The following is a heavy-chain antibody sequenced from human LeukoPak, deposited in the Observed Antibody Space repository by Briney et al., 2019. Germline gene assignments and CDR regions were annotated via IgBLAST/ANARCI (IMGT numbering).Heavy chain of an antibody. V-gene: IGHV3-30*02. CDR3: ARDLSFGYCGGDCYYDY. D-gene: IGHD2-21*02. Sequence: GGSLRLSCAASGITFSASGMHWVRQAPGKGLEWVAFIRYDGSNTYYADSVRGRFTISRDNSKNTVYLQMNSLRAEDTAVYYCARDLSFGYCGGDCYYDYWGQGTLVTVSS. CDR1: GITFSASG. CDR2: IRYDGSNT. J-gene: IGHJ4*02.